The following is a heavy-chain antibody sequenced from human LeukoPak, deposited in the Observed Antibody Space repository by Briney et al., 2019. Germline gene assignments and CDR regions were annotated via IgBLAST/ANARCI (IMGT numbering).Heavy chain of an antibody. Sequence: GGSLRLSCVASGFIFSNYWMSWVRQVPGKGLEWVANMKQEGREKYLVDAVKGRFTISRDNAKNSVYLQMNSLRAEDTAVYYCAELGITMIGGVWGKGTTVTISS. CDR3: AELGITMIGGV. V-gene: IGHV3-7*01. CDR2: MKQEGREK. D-gene: IGHD3-10*02. CDR1: GFIFSNYW. J-gene: IGHJ6*04.